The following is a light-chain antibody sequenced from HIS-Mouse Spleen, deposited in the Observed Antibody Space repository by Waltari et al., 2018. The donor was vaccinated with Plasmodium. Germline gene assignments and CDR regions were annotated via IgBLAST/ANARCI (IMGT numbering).Light chain of an antibody. J-gene: IGLJ3*02. V-gene: IGLV2-8*01. CDR3: SSYAGSNNLV. Sequence: QSALTQPPSASGSPGQPVTIPCTGTSSDVCGYNYVSWYQPPPGKAPKLMIYEVSKRPSGVPDRFSGSKSGNTASLTVSGLQAEDEADYYCSSYAGSNNLVFGGGTKLTVL. CDR2: EVS. CDR1: SSDVCGYNY.